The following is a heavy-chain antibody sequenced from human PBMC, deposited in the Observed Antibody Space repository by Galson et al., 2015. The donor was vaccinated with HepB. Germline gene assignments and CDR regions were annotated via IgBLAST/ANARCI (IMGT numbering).Heavy chain of an antibody. V-gene: IGHV3-23*01. D-gene: IGHD2-21*01. CDR1: GITFSTYV. Sequence: SLRLSCAAPGITFSTYVMSWVRQAPGKGLEWVSSIVGSGESTFYADSVKGRFTISRDNSRNTLYLQMNRLRADETAIYYCAKTSYCDGGPCFSGYFDSWGQGTLVAVSS. CDR2: IVGSGEST. CDR3: AKTSYCDGGPCFSGYFDS. J-gene: IGHJ4*02.